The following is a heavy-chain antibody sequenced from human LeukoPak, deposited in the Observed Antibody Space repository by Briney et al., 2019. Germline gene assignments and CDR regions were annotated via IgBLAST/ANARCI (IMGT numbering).Heavy chain of an antibody. D-gene: IGHD3-22*01. Sequence: GGSLRLSCAASGFTLSSYWMHWVRQAPGKGLVWVSRINSDGSSTSYADSVKGRFTISRDNAKSTLYLQMNSLRAEDTAVYYCARDFSAYDTSGYRAGDCWGQGTLVTVSS. CDR1: GFTLSSYW. J-gene: IGHJ4*02. CDR2: INSDGSST. V-gene: IGHV3-74*01. CDR3: ARDFSAYDTSGYRAGDC.